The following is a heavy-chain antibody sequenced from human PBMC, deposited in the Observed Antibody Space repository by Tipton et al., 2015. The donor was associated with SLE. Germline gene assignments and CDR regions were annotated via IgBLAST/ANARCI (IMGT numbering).Heavy chain of an antibody. CDR1: GVSIRSHY. CDR3: ARVYPNFGDYEFFQH. V-gene: IGHV4-59*08. D-gene: IGHD4-17*01. J-gene: IGHJ1*01. CDR2: SYYSGSI. Sequence: TLSLTCTVSGVSIRSHYWSWIRQSPGKGLEWIGYSYYSGSINYNPSLKSRVSISGDTSKNQFSLKLSSVTAADTAVYYCARVYPNFGDYEFFQHWGQGTLVTVSS.